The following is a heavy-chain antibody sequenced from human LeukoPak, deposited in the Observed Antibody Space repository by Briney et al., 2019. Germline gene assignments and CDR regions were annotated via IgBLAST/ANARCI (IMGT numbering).Heavy chain of an antibody. CDR3: ARGDSSSWSTVDY. V-gene: IGHV4-39*07. CDR2: IYYSGST. Sequence: SSETLSLTCTVSGGSISSSSYYWGWIRQPPGKGLEWIGSIYYSGSTYYNPSLKSRVTISVDTSKNQFSLKLSSVTAADTAVYYCARGDSSSWSTVDYWGQGTLVTVSS. D-gene: IGHD6-13*01. J-gene: IGHJ4*02. CDR1: GGSISSSSYY.